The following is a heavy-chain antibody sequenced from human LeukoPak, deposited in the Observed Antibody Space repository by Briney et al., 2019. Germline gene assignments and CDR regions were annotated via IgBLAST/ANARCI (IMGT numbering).Heavy chain of an antibody. V-gene: IGHV4-39*01. Sequence: SETLSLTCTVSGGSISSSSYYWGWIRQPPGKGLEWIGSIYYSGSTYYNPSLKSRVTISVDTSKNQLSLKLSSVTAADTAVYYCAFLDRHVYYLDYWGQGTLVTVSS. D-gene: IGHD3-16*01. CDR2: IYYSGST. J-gene: IGHJ4*02. CDR1: GGSISSSSYY. CDR3: AFLDRHVYYLDY.